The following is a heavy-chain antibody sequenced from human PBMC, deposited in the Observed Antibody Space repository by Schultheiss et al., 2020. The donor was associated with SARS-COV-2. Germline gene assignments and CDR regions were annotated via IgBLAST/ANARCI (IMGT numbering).Heavy chain of an antibody. D-gene: IGHD6-13*01. Sequence: GGSLRLSCAASGFTFSSYAMHWVRQAPGKGLEWVAVISYDGSNKYYADSVKGRFTISRDNSKNTLYLQMNSLRAEDTAVYYCARDATLIYSSSWYWVDYWGQGTLVTVSS. J-gene: IGHJ4*02. CDR3: ARDATLIYSSSWYWVDY. CDR1: GFTFSSYA. V-gene: IGHV3-30*04. CDR2: ISYDGSNK.